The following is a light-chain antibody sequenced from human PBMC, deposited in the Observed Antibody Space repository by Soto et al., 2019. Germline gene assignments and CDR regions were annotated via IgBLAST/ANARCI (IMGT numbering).Light chain of an antibody. V-gene: IGKV3-20*01. CDR1: QSVSSSY. Sequence: EIVLTQSPGTLSLSPGERATLSCRASQSVSSSYLAWYQQRAGQAPRLLIYGASSRAAGIPDRFSGSGSGTDFTLTISRLEPEDFAVDYCQQYGTSPLTFGGGTKVEIK. J-gene: IGKJ4*01. CDR2: GAS. CDR3: QQYGTSPLT.